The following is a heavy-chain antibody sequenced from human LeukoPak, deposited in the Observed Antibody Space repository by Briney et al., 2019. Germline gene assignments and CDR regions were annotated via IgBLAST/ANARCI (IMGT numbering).Heavy chain of an antibody. D-gene: IGHD7-27*01. Sequence: GASVKVSFKASTYTFTNYGITWVRQAPGQGLEWMGWISASNGNTNYAQKLQGRVTMTTDTSTSTAYMELRSPRSDDTAVYYCARGGLTGDQDYYYYLYMDVWGKGTTVTVSS. CDR3: ARGGLTGDQDYYYYLYMDV. CDR2: ISASNGNT. CDR1: TYTFTNYG. J-gene: IGHJ6*03. V-gene: IGHV1-18*01.